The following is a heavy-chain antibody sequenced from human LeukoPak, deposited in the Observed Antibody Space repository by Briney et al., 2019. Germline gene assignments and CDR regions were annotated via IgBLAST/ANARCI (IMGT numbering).Heavy chain of an antibody. CDR1: GFTFSSYW. CDR3: ARVRPYGDYEWDY. CDR2: INRDGSST. D-gene: IGHD4-17*01. Sequence: QSGGSLRLSCAASGFTFSSYWMHWVRQAPGKGPVWVSRINRDGSSTSYADSVKGRFTISRDNAKNTLYLQMNSLRAEDAAVYYCARVRPYGDYEWDYWGQGTLVTVSS. J-gene: IGHJ4*02. V-gene: IGHV3-74*01.